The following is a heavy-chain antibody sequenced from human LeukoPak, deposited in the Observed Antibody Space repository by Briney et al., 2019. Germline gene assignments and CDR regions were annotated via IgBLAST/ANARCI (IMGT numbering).Heavy chain of an antibody. CDR3: AKDVYSSSSIWLDY. CDR1: GFTFSSYA. CDR2: ISGSGGST. V-gene: IGHV3-23*01. D-gene: IGHD6-6*01. J-gene: IGHJ4*02. Sequence: GGSLRLSCAASGFTFSSYAMSWVRQAPGKGLEWVSAISGSGGSTYYADSVKGRFTISRDNSKNTLYLQMNSLRAEDTAVYYCAKDVYSSSSIWLDYWGQGTLVTVSS.